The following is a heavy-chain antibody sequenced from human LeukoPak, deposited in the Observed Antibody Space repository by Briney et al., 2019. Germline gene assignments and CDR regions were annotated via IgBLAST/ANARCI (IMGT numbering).Heavy chain of an antibody. D-gene: IGHD5-18*01. CDR2: INPNSGGT. V-gene: IGHV1-2*02. Sequence: GASVKVSRKASGYTFTGYYMHWVRQAPGQGLEWMGWINPNSGGTNYAQKFQGRVTMTRDTSISTAYMELSRLRSDDTAVYYCAREFGDTAMVTPFDYWGQGTLVTVSS. CDR1: GYTFTGYY. CDR3: AREFGDTAMVTPFDY. J-gene: IGHJ4*02.